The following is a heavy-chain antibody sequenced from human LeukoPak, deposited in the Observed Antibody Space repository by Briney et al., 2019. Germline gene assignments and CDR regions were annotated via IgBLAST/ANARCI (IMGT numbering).Heavy chain of an antibody. CDR1: GFTFSSYW. CDR3: ARAETTGRITIFGVVITADEYFDY. V-gene: IGHV3-74*01. CDR2: INSDGSST. D-gene: IGHD3-3*01. Sequence: GGSLRLSCAASGFTFSSYWMHWVRQAPGKGLVWVSRINSDGSSTSYADSVKGRFTISRDNAKNTLYLQMNSLRAEDTAVYYCARAETTGRITIFGVVITADEYFDYWGQGTLVTVSS. J-gene: IGHJ4*02.